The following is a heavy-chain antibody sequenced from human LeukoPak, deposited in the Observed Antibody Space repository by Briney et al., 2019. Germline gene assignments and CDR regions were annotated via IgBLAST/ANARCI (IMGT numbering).Heavy chain of an antibody. D-gene: IGHD2-21*02. CDR2: IYYSGST. V-gene: IGHV4-59*01. Sequence: MTSETLSLTCTVSGGSISSYYWSWIRQPPGKGLEWIGYIYYSGSTNYNPSLKSRVTISVDTSKNQFSLKLSSVTAADTAVYYCARESCEGGQSDCYSSTGSFDIWGQGTMVTVSS. J-gene: IGHJ3*02. CDR3: ARESCEGGQSDCYSSTGSFDI. CDR1: GGSISSYY.